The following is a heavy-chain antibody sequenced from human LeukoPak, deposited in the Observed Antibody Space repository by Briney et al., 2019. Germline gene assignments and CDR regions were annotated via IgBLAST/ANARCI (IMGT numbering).Heavy chain of an antibody. CDR3: AKDGSYSPKNWFDP. CDR1: GFTFDDHA. Sequence: GGSLRLSCAASGFTFDDHAMHWVRQAPGKGLEWVSGISWNSDRTAYADSVKGRFTISRDNAKNSLYLQMNSLRAEDTALYYCAKDGSYSPKNWFDPWGQGTLVTVSS. CDR2: ISWNSDRT. J-gene: IGHJ5*02. V-gene: IGHV3-9*01. D-gene: IGHD3-10*01.